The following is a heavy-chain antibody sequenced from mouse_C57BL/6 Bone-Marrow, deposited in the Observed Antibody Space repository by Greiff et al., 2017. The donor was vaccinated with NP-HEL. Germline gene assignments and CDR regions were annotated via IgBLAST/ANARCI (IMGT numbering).Heavy chain of an antibody. CDR3: ARGDGYSFAY. D-gene: IGHD2-3*01. Sequence: VQLQQPGAELVKPGASVKLSCKASGYTFTSYWMHWVKQRPGQGLEWIGMIHPNSGRTNYNEKFKSKATLTVDKSSSTAYMQLSSLTSEDSAVYYCARGDGYSFAYWGQGTLVTVSA. V-gene: IGHV1-64*01. CDR1: GYTFTSYW. CDR2: IHPNSGRT. J-gene: IGHJ3*01.